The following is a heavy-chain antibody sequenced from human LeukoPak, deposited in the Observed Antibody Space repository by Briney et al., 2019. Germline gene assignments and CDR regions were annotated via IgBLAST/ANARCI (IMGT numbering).Heavy chain of an antibody. CDR3: ARGLGSSGYYSYFDY. J-gene: IGHJ4*02. V-gene: IGHV1-69*05. D-gene: IGHD3-22*01. CDR1: GGAFSSYA. Sequence: ASVKVSCKASGGAFSSYAINWVRQAPGQGLEWMVGIILIFGTANYAQKIQGRVTITTDESTSTAYMELSSLRSEDTAVYYCARGLGSSGYYSYFDYWGQGTLVTVSS. CDR2: IILIFGTA.